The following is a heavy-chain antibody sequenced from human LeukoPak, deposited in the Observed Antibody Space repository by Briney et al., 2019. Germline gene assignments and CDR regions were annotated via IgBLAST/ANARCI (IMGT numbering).Heavy chain of an antibody. CDR2: MSGTGESI. Sequence: GGSLRLSCSASGFMFRRYGMNWVRQAPGKGLEWVSGMSGTGESIHCADSVKGRFTISRDNSKNTVYLQMNSLRAEDTALYYCAKVADVYSVYYFDSWGQGTLVTVSS. V-gene: IGHV3-23*01. D-gene: IGHD2-21*01. CDR1: GFMFRRYG. CDR3: AKVADVYSVYYFDS. J-gene: IGHJ4*02.